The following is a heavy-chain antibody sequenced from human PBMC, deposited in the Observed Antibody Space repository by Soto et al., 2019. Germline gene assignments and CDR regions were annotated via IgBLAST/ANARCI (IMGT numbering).Heavy chain of an antibody. D-gene: IGHD2-21*02. CDR1: GYTFTNYG. CDR2: ISAYNGNI. Sequence: QVQLVQSGAEVKKPGASVKVSCKASGYTFTNYGISWVRQAPGQGLEWMGWISAYNGNINYAQKLQGRVTMTTDTSTSTAYMELRSLRSDDTSMYYCASSYCGGNCYSNLPLCYYYYGMDVWGQWTTVTVSS. J-gene: IGHJ6*02. V-gene: IGHV1-18*01. CDR3: ASSYCGGNCYSNLPLCYYYYGMDV.